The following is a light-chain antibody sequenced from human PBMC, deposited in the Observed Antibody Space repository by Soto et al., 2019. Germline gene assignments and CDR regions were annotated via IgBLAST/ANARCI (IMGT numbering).Light chain of an antibody. Sequence: DVHMTQSLSSVSASVGDRVTITCQATQDIRKYLNWYQQKPGKAPKLLIYDASSLETGVPSRFSGSGSGTDFTLTISSLQPEDFATYYCQQYDNLPLIFGQGTRLEIK. CDR2: DAS. CDR3: QQYDNLPLI. J-gene: IGKJ5*01. CDR1: QDIRKY. V-gene: IGKV1-33*01.